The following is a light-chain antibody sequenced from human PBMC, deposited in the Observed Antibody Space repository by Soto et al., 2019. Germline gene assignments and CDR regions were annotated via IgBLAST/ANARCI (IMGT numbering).Light chain of an antibody. V-gene: IGKV1-27*01. CDR1: QGISNN. Sequence: DIQMTQSPSSLSASVGDSVTITCRASQGISNNLAWYQQKPGKVPKLLIYAASTLQSGVPSRFSGSGSGTDFTLTISSLQPEDVATYYCQKYNSVPITFGQGTRLEIK. CDR3: QKYNSVPIT. J-gene: IGKJ5*01. CDR2: AAS.